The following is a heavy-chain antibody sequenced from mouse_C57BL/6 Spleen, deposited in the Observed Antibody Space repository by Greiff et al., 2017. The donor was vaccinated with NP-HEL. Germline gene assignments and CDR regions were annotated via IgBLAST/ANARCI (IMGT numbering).Heavy chain of an antibody. CDR3: ARLYYYGSSYVAWFAY. Sequence: VQLQQSGAELVRPGTSVKVSCKASGYAFTNYLIEWVKQRPGQGLEWIGVINPGSGGTNYNEKFKGKATLTADKSSSTAYMQLSSLTSEDSAVYFCARLYYYGSSYVAWFAYWGQGTLVTVSA. CDR1: GYAFTNYL. J-gene: IGHJ3*01. D-gene: IGHD1-1*01. V-gene: IGHV1-54*01. CDR2: INPGSGGT.